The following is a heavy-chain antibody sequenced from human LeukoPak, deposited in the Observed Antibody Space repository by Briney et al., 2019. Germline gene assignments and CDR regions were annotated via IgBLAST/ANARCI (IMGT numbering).Heavy chain of an antibody. CDR3: ARVFGSGWFDP. CDR1: GFTVSSSY. J-gene: IGHJ5*02. V-gene: IGHV3-53*05. CDR2: IYSGGST. Sequence: GGSLRLSCAASGFTVSSSYMSWVRQAPGKGLKWVSVIYSGGSTYYADPVKGRFTISRDNSKNTLYLQMNSLRAEDTAVYYCARVFGSGWFDPWGQGTLVTVSS. D-gene: IGHD2-21*01.